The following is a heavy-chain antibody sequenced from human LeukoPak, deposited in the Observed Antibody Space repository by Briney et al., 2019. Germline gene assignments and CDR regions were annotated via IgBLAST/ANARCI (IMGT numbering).Heavy chain of an antibody. CDR2: IKSKTDGGTT. Sequence: GGSLRLSCAASGFTFSNAWMSWVRQAPGKGLEWVGRIKSKTDGGTTDYAAPVKGRFTISRDDSKNTLYLQMNSLKTEDTAVYYCTTDTGYYGSGSNYFDYWGQGTLVTVSS. CDR1: GFTFSNAW. J-gene: IGHJ4*02. CDR3: TTDTGYYGSGSNYFDY. D-gene: IGHD3-10*01. V-gene: IGHV3-15*01.